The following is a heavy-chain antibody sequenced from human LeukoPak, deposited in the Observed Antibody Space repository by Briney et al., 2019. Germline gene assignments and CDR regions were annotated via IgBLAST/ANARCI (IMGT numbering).Heavy chain of an antibody. Sequence: GGPLRLPCAASGLTSGSYWMSWVRHTPGKGLEWVANIKHDGSERNYMESVKGQFTISRDNGKNSLHLQMNNLRAEDTAVYYCAAGSGWSSEYWGQGTLVTVSS. CDR1: GLTSGSYW. V-gene: IGHV3-7*03. J-gene: IGHJ4*02. CDR2: IKHDGSER. D-gene: IGHD6-19*01. CDR3: AAGSGWSSEY.